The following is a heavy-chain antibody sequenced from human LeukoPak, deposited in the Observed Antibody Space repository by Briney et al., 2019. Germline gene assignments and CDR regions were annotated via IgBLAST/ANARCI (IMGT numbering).Heavy chain of an antibody. J-gene: IGHJ4*02. D-gene: IGHD5-18*01. CDR1: GGSFSGYY. CDR2: IYTSGST. CDR3: ARADVDTAMVFDY. Sequence: SETLSLTCAVYGGSFSGYYWSWIRQPAGKGLEWIGRIYTSGSTNYNPSLKSRVTISVDTSKNQFSLKLSSVTAADTAVYYCARADVDTAMVFDYWGQGTLVTVSS. V-gene: IGHV4-59*10.